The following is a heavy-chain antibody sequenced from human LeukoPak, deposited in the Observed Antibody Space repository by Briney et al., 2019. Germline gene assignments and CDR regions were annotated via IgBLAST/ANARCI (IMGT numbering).Heavy chain of an antibody. J-gene: IGHJ4*02. CDR2: VYYTGAS. CDR3: ARGAPPQN. Sequence: PSETLSLTCTVSGGSISSSSYYWGWIRQPPGKGLEWIGSVYYTGASYYNPSLKSRVTITIDTSKKHFSLKLTSVTAADTAVYYCARGAPPQNWGQGTLVTVSS. CDR1: GGSISSSSYY. V-gene: IGHV4-39*07.